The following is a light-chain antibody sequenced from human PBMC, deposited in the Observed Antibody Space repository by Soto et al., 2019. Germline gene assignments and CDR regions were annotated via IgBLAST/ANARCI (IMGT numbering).Light chain of an antibody. Sequence: EIVMTQSPATLSVSPGERATLSCRASQSVNTNVAWYQQEHGQAPRLLIYGASTRATGIPARFSGSVSGTEFALTISSLQSEDFAVYYCQQYNTWPRTFGQGTKVDIK. J-gene: IGKJ1*01. V-gene: IGKV3D-15*01. CDR1: QSVNTN. CDR2: GAS. CDR3: QQYNTWPRT.